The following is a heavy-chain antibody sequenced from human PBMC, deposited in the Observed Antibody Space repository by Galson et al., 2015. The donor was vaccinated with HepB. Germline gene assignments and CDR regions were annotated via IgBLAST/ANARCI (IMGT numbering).Heavy chain of an antibody. V-gene: IGHV1-2*02. J-gene: IGHJ4*02. CDR2: INPNSGGT. CDR1: GYTFTGYY. Sequence: SVKVSCKASGYTFTGYYMHWVRQAPGQGLEWMGWINPNSGGTNYAQKFQGRVTMTRDASISTAYMELSRLRSDDTAVYYCARVDGYVDSAGYYFDYWGQGTLVTVSS. D-gene: IGHD3-22*01. CDR3: ARVDGYVDSAGYYFDY.